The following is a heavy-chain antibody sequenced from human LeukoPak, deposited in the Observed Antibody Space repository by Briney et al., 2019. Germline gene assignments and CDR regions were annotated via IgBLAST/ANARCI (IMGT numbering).Heavy chain of an antibody. CDR3: AKDTPGVAAAGYNWFDP. CDR2: ISGSGGST. CDR1: GFTFSSYA. D-gene: IGHD6-13*01. J-gene: IGHJ5*02. Sequence: GGSLRLSCAASGFTFSSYAMSWVRQAPGKGLEWVSDISGSGGSTYYADSVKGRFTISRDNSKNTLYLQMNSLRAEDTAVYYCAKDTPGVAAAGYNWFDPWGQGTLVTVSS. V-gene: IGHV3-23*01.